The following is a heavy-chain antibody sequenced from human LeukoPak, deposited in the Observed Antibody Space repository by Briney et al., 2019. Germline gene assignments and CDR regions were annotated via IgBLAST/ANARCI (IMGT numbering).Heavy chain of an antibody. CDR3: ARETKSKSYPYYFDY. CDR2: INAGNGNT. Sequence: ASVKVSCKASGYTFTSYAMHWVRQAPGQRLEWMGWINAGNGNTKYSQKFQGRVTITRDTSASTAYMELSSLRSEDTAVYYCARETKSKSYPYYFDYWGQGTLVTVSS. CDR1: GYTFTSYA. J-gene: IGHJ4*02. V-gene: IGHV1-3*01. D-gene: IGHD1-26*01.